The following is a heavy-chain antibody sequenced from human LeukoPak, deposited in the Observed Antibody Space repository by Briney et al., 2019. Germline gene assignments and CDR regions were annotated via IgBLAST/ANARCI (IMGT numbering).Heavy chain of an antibody. CDR3: ASESGTGYGIPRPVDF. CDR2: IKDRRGTQ. V-gene: IGHV3-11*01. J-gene: IGHJ4*02. D-gene: IGHD1-7*01. Sequence: PGGFMRLAWPAYGFTFSDYYMSWNRQAQGNLMEWDSSIKDRRGTQCNGTFGKGKFSISRDNAKSSLYLQMKTLRAEDRAVYNCASESGTGYGIPRPVDFWGQGTLVTVSS. CDR1: GFTFSDYY.